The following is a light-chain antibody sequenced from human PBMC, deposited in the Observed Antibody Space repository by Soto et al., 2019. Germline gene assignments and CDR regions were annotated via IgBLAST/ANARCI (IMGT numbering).Light chain of an antibody. V-gene: IGKV3-15*01. CDR1: QSVSSN. J-gene: IGKJ1*01. Sequence: EIVMTQAPATLSVSPGERATLSCRASQSVSSNLAWYQQQPGQAPRLLIYGASTRATGIPARFSGSGSGTELMLTISSLQSEDFAVYYCQHYNNWPPWTIGQGTKVEIK. CDR2: GAS. CDR3: QHYNNWPPWT.